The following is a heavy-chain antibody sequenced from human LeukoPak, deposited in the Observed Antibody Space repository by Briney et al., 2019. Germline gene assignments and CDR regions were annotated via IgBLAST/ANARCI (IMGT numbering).Heavy chain of an antibody. CDR2: IRNSGST. CDR1: GGSISSYY. J-gene: IGHJ5*02. V-gene: IGHV4-59*01. Sequence: SETLSLTCTVSGGSISSYYWSWIRQSPGKGLEWIGYIRNSGSTNYNPSPKSRVTMSVDTSKNQFSLELSSVTAADTAVYYCARWAAAGERRENWFDPWGQGTLVTVSS. D-gene: IGHD6-13*01. CDR3: ARWAAAGERRENWFDP.